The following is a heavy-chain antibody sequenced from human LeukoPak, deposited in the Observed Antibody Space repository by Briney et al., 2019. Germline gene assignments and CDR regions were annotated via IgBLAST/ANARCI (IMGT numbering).Heavy chain of an antibody. CDR1: GFTFSSYG. CDR2: IPYDGSNK. V-gene: IGHV3-30*18. CDR3: AKDSRTYDYVWGSTDY. D-gene: IGHD3-16*01. J-gene: IGHJ4*02. Sequence: PGGSLRLSCAASGFTFSSYGMHWVRQAPGKGLEWVAVIPYDGSNKYYADSVKGRFTISRDNSKNTLYLQMNSLRAEDTAVYYCAKDSRTYDYVWGSTDYWGQGTLVTVSS.